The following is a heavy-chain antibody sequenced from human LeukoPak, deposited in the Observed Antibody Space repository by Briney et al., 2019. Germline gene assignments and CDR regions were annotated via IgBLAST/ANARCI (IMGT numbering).Heavy chain of an antibody. D-gene: IGHD4-17*01. Sequence: GASVKVSCKASGYTFTSYYMHWVRQAPGQGLEWMGIINPSGGSTSYAQKFQGRVTMTRDMSTSTVYMELSSLRSEDTAVYYCARGPLVGDGDYVNYYYYMDVWGKGTTVTISS. J-gene: IGHJ6*03. CDR2: INPSGGST. V-gene: IGHV1-46*01. CDR3: ARGPLVGDGDYVNYYYYMDV. CDR1: GYTFTSYY.